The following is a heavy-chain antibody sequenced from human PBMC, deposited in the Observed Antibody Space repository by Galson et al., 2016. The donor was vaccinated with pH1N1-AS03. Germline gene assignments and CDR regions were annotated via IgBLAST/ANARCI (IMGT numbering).Heavy chain of an antibody. V-gene: IGHV3-30*04. Sequence: SLRLSCAASGFSFGDFALHWVRQAPGKGLEWVAFISYDGSEKYYAGSVQGRVTIPRDNSKNKVHLELNSLRGADTAVYYCVRSLAAAGNYWGQGTLVIVSS. J-gene: IGHJ4*02. CDR1: GFSFGDFA. CDR2: ISYDGSEK. D-gene: IGHD6-13*01. CDR3: VRSLAAAGNY.